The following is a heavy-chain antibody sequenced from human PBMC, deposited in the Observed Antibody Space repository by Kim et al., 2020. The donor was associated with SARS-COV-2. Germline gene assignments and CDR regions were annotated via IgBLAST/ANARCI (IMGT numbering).Heavy chain of an antibody. V-gene: IGHV1-69*13. CDR2: IIPIFGTA. Sequence: SVKVSCKASGGTFSSYAISWVRQAPGQGLEWMGGIIPIFGTANYAQKFQGRVTITADESTSTAYMELSSLRSEDTAVYYCARQSGSYFGAFDIWGQGTMVTVSS. D-gene: IGHD1-26*01. CDR3: ARQSGSYFGAFDI. CDR1: GGTFSSYA. J-gene: IGHJ3*02.